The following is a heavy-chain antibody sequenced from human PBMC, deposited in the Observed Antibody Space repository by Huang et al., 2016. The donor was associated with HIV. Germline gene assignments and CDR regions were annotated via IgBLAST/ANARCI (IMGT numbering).Heavy chain of an antibody. J-gene: IGHJ5*02. Sequence: QVHLQQWGAGLLKSAETLSLTCAVYGGSLSGYYWSWLRPTPGQGREWIGESNHLGSPNYNPSLKNRVAISMDGSKKQFSLKLKAISDADTAVYFCARDATKNPRGWFDPWGQGTLVTVSS. CDR1: GGSLSGYY. V-gene: IGHV4-34*02. D-gene: IGHD3-10*01. CDR2: SNHLGSP. CDR3: ARDATKNPRGWFDP.